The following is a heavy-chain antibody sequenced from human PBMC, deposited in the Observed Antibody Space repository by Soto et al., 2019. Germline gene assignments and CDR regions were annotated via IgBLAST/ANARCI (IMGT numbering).Heavy chain of an antibody. Sequence: ASETLSLTCTVSGGSISSGGYYWSWIRQHPGKGLEWIGYIYYSGSTYYNPSLKSRVTISVDTSKNQFSLKLSSVTAADTAVYYCARTRAPSTVAFDYWGQGTLVTVSS. CDR2: IYYSGST. J-gene: IGHJ4*02. CDR1: GGSISSGGYY. D-gene: IGHD4-17*01. CDR3: ARTRAPSTVAFDY. V-gene: IGHV4-31*03.